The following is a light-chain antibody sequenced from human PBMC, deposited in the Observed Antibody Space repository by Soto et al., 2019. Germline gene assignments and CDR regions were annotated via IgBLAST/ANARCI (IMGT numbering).Light chain of an antibody. V-gene: IGLV1-47*02. CDR2: SNN. CDR1: SSNIGSNY. J-gene: IGLJ2*01. CDR3: AAWDDSLSSVV. Sequence: QAVVTQPPSVSGAPGQRLTISCAGTSSNIGSNYVYWYQQLPGTAPKLLIYSNNQRPSGVPDRFSGSKSGTSASLAISGLRSEDEADYYCAAWDDSLSSVVFGGGTKLTVL.